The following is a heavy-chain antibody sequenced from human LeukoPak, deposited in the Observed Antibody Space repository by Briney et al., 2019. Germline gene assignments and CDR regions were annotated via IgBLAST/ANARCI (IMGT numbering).Heavy chain of an antibody. CDR3: AREGGGASALDY. Sequence: SETLSLTCTVSGGPISSGDYYWSWIPQPPGKGLEWIGYIYYSRRTYDNPSLKSRVTISVDTSKNQFSLKLSSVTAADTDVYYCAREGGGASALDYWGQGTLVTVSS. CDR1: GGPISSGDYY. D-gene: IGHD2-21*01. CDR2: IYYSRRT. J-gene: IGHJ4*02. V-gene: IGHV4-30-4*01.